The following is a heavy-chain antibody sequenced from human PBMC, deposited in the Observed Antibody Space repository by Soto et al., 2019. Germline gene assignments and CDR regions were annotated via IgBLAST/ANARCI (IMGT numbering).Heavy chain of an antibody. Sequence: SETLSLTCTVSGGSISSGGYYWSWIRQHPGKGLEWIGYIYYSGSTYYNPSLKSRVTISVETSKNQFSLKLSAVTAAETAVYYCARGSKGYYYDSSGYVWGQGTLVTVSS. CDR1: GGSISSGGYY. J-gene: IGHJ4*02. V-gene: IGHV4-31*03. CDR2: IYYSGST. CDR3: ARGSKGYYYDSSGYV. D-gene: IGHD3-22*01.